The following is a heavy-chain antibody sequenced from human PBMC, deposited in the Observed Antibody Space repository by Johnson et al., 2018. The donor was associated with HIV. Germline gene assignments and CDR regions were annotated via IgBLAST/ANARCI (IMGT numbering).Heavy chain of an antibody. D-gene: IGHD6-13*01. CDR3: ANDKGSSSWSGLDI. J-gene: IGHJ3*02. CDR2: ISWNSARI. CDR1: GFTFDDYA. Sequence: VQLVESGGGLVQPGRSLRLSCAASGFTFDDYAMHWVRLAPGKGLEWVSGISWNSARIGYADSVKGRFTISRDKAKNSLYLQMNSLRAEDTALYYCANDKGSSSWSGLDIWGQGTMVTVSS. V-gene: IGHV3-9*01.